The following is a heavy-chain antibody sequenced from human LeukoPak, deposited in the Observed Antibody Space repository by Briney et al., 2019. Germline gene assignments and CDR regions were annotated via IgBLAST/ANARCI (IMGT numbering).Heavy chain of an antibody. J-gene: IGHJ3*02. CDR1: GGAFSGYY. D-gene: IGHD2-2*01. V-gene: IGHV4-34*01. Sequence: KPSENLSLNCAVYGGAFSGYYWSWIRQPPGKGLEWIGGIYHSGSTYYNPSLKSRVTISVDTSKNQFSLKLSSVTAADTAVYYCASSPTYYCSSTSCYQNAFDIWGQGTMVTVSS. CDR3: ASSPTYYCSSTSCYQNAFDI. CDR2: IYHSGST.